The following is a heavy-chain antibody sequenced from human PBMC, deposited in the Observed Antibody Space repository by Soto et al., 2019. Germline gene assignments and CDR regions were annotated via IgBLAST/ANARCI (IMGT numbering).Heavy chain of an antibody. D-gene: IGHD2-15*01. J-gene: IGHJ5*02. CDR1: GGTYSSYT. CDR3: ARSPRTRVVVAATDNWFDP. V-gene: IGHV1-69*02. Sequence: SVKVSCKASGGTYSSYTISWVRQAPGQGLEWMGRIIPILGIANYAQKFQGRVTITADKSTSTAYMELSSLRSEDTAVYYGARSPRTRVVVAATDNWFDPWGQGTLVTVSS. CDR2: IIPILGIA.